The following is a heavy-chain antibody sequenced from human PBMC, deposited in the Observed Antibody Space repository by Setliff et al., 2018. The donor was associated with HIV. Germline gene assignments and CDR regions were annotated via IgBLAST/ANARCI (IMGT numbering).Heavy chain of an antibody. CDR2: MNPNSGAT. D-gene: IGHD3-10*01. V-gene: IGHV1-8*01. CDR3: ASGKGVRGVIIRGGLVV. J-gene: IGHJ6*04. Sequence: ASVKVSCKTSGHPFSNYDIIWVRRATGQGLEWMGWMNPNSGATGYAQKFKDRFIMTRDTSISTAYMELSSLTSEDTAVYYCASGKGVRGVIIRGGLVVWGKGTTVTVSS. CDR1: GHPFSNYD.